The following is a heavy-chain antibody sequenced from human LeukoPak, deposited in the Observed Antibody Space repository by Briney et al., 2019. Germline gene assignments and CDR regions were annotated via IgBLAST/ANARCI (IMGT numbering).Heavy chain of an antibody. V-gene: IGHV1-18*01. CDR1: GGTFSSYA. J-gene: IGHJ4*02. D-gene: IGHD2-21*02. CDR2: ISAYNGNT. Sequence: ASVKVSCKASGGTFSSYAISWVRQAPGQGLEWMGWISAYNGNTNYAQKLQGRVTMTTDTSTSTAYMELRSLRSDDTAVYYCASSTPTGDPVDYWGQGTLVTVSS. CDR3: ASSTPTGDPVDY.